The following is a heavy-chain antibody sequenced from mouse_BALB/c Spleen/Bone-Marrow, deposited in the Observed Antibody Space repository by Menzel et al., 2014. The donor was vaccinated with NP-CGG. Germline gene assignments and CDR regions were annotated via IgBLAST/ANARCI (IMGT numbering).Heavy chain of an antibody. D-gene: IGHD2-10*02. Sequence: QVQLKESGPGLVAPSQGLSITCTVSGFSLTGYGVNWVRQPPGKGLEWLGMIWGDGSTDYNSALKSRLSISKDNSKSQVFLKMNSLQTDDTARYYCARREYGNYVAYWGQGTLVTVSA. J-gene: IGHJ3*01. CDR2: IWGDGST. CDR1: GFSLTGYG. V-gene: IGHV2-6-7*01. CDR3: ARREYGNYVAY.